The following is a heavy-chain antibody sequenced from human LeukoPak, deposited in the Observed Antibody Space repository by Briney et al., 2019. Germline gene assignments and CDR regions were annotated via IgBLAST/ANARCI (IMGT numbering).Heavy chain of an antibody. Sequence: PGRSLRLSCAASGVTFSNYAMHWLRQSPGKGLEWVAVISYDGSNKYYADSVKGRFTISRDNSKNTLYLQMNSLRAEDTAVYYCAKDLRRYSTSAYYFDYWGQGTLVTVSS. D-gene: IGHD2-2*01. CDR2: ISYDGSNK. CDR3: AKDLRRYSTSAYYFDY. V-gene: IGHV3-30-3*01. J-gene: IGHJ4*02. CDR1: GVTFSNYA.